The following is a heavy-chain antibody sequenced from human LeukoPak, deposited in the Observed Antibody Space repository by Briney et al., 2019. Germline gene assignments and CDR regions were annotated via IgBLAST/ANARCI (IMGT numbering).Heavy chain of an antibody. CDR2: IIPIFGTA. CDR3: ARDPGEVATGAFDI. Sequence: SVKVSCKASGGTFSSYAISWVRQAPGQGLEWMGGIIPIFGTANYAQRFQGRVTITADESTSAAYMELSSLRSEDTAVYYCARDPGEVATGAFDIWGQGTMVTVSS. D-gene: IGHD5-12*01. CDR1: GGTFSSYA. J-gene: IGHJ3*02. V-gene: IGHV1-69*13.